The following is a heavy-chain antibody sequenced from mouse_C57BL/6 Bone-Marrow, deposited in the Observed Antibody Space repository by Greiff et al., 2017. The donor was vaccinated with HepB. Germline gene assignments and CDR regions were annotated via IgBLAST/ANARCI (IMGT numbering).Heavy chain of an antibody. Sequence: QVQLKQSGAELAKPGASVKLSCKASGYTFTSYWMHWVKQRPGQGLEWIGYINPSSGYTKYNQKFKDKATLTADKSSSTAYMQLSSLTYEDSAVYYCAKVYYGSPLCYWGQGTSVTVSS. V-gene: IGHV1-7*01. D-gene: IGHD1-1*01. CDR2: INPSSGYT. J-gene: IGHJ4*01. CDR3: AKVYYGSPLCY. CDR1: GYTFTSYW.